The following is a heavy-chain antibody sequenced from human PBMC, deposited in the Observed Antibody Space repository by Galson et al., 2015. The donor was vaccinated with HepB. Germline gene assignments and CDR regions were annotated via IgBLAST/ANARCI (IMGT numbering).Heavy chain of an antibody. CDR3: ARHGGNYHYHGMDV. CDR2: ISYDGSSN. V-gene: IGHV3-30-3*01. CDR1: GFTFSSYA. Sequence: SLRLSCAASGFTFSSYAMHWVRQAPGKGLEWVAVISYDGSSNYYADSVKGRFTISRDNSKNTLYLQMNSLRIEDTAVYYCARHGGNYHYHGMDVWGQGTTVTVSS. J-gene: IGHJ6*02. D-gene: IGHD3-16*01.